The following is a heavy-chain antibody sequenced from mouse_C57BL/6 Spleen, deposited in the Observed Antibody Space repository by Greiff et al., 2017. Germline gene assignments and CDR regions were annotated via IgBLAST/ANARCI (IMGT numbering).Heavy chain of an antibody. CDR3: ARGGGCSSCYFDV. V-gene: IGHV1-55*01. Sequence: QVQLQQSGPVLVKPGASVKMSCKASGYTFTSYWITWVKQRPGQGLEWIGDIYPGSGGTNYNEKFKSKATLTVDTSSSTAYMQLSSLTSEDSAVYYCARGGGCSSCYFDVWGTGTTLTVSS. CDR1: GYTFTSYW. D-gene: IGHD1-1*01. CDR2: IYPGSGGT. J-gene: IGHJ2*01.